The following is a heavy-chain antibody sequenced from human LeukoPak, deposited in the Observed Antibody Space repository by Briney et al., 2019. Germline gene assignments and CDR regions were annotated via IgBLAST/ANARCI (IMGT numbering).Heavy chain of an antibody. D-gene: IGHD3-22*01. CDR3: ARETPPGDYYDSSGDFDY. V-gene: IGHV3-21*01. Sequence: GGSLRLSCAASGFTFSSYSMNWVRQAPGKGLEWVSSISSSSSYIYYADSVKGRFTISRDNAKNSLYLQMNSLRAEDTAVYYCARETPPGDYYDSSGDFDYWGQGTLVTVSS. J-gene: IGHJ4*02. CDR1: GFTFSSYS. CDR2: ISSSSSYI.